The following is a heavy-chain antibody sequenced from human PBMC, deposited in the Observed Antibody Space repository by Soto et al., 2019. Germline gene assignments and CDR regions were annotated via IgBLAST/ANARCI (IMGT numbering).Heavy chain of an antibody. CDR2: VSANNGFT. Sequence: QVSLVQSGGELRRPGASVNVSCRTSGYTFTNFALSWVRQAPGQGLEWIGFVSANNGFTHFAQKFEGIVSVKTDTSTRTVYLDLRSVSADDTAVYYCARGGAARHLDSWGQGTPVTVYS. D-gene: IGHD6-6*01. CDR3: ARGGAARHLDS. V-gene: IGHV1-18*01. CDR1: GYTFTNFA. J-gene: IGHJ5*01.